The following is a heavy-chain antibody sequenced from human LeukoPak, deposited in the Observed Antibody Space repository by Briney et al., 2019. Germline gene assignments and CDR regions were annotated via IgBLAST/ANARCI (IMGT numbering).Heavy chain of an antibody. D-gene: IGHD1-26*01. V-gene: IGHV3-33*01. CDR2: IWYDGSNK. J-gene: IGHJ5*02. CDR1: GFTFSSYG. CDR3: ARHRRGSSFDP. Sequence: GRSLRLSCAASGFTFSSYGMHWVRQAPGKGLEWVAVIWYDGSNKYYADSVKGRFTISRDNSKNTLYLQMNSLRAEDTAVYYCARHRRGSSFDPWGQGTLVTVSS.